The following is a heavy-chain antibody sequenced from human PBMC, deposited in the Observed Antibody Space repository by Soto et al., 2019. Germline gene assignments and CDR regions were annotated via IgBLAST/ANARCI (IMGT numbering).Heavy chain of an antibody. D-gene: IGHD6-6*01. V-gene: IGHV3-30*18. CDR1: GFTISNYG. CDR2: LSHDGTNK. Sequence: QVQLVESGGGVVQPGRSLRLSCAASGFTISNYGIHWVRQAPGKGLEWVAVLSHDGTNKDYADSVKGLFTISRDNSKYPLYLPMNSLTPEDTAVYFCAKDLRITPRLGDYFGMDVWGQGNTVTVSS. CDR3: AKDLRITPRLGDYFGMDV. J-gene: IGHJ6*02.